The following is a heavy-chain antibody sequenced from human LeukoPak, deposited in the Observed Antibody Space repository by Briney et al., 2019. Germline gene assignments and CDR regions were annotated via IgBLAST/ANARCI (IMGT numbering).Heavy chain of an antibody. D-gene: IGHD2-2*01. CDR3: ASMGGVIDCSSTSCYNAEYFQH. CDR1: GGSISSSSYY. CDR2: IYYSGST. Sequence: SETLSLTCTVSGGSISSSSYYWGWIRQPPGKGLEWIGSIYYSGSTYYNPSLKSRVTISVDTSKNQFSLKLSSVTAADTAVYYCASMGGVIDCSSTSCYNAEYFQHWGQGTLVTVSS. J-gene: IGHJ1*01. V-gene: IGHV4-39*07.